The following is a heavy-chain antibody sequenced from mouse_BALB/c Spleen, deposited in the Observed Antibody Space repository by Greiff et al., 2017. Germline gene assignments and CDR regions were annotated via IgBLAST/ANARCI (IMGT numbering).Heavy chain of an antibody. CDR2: ISSGGSYT. D-gene: IGHD2-3*01. CDR1: GFTFSSYG. V-gene: IGHV5-6*02. J-gene: IGHJ4*01. Sequence: EVKLVESGGDLVKPGGSLKLSCAASGFTFSSYGMSWVRQTPDKRLEWVATISSGGSYTYYPDSVKGRFTISRDNAKNTLYLQMSSLKSEDTAMYYCARRYDGYYVGAMDYWGQGTSVTVSS. CDR3: ARRYDGYYVGAMDY.